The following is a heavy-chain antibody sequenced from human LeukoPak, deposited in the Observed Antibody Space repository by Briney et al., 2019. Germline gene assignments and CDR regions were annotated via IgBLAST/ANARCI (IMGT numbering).Heavy chain of an antibody. Sequence: GGSLRLSCVASGFTFSSYSMNWVRQAPGKGLEWVSYISITSDTIYYAESVKGRFTISRDNAKNSLSLQMNSLRGEDTAVYYCARGDRVGVTTGHFDYWGQGTLVTVSS. CDR1: GFTFSSYS. CDR3: ARGDRVGVTTGHFDY. V-gene: IGHV3-48*01. D-gene: IGHD1-26*01. CDR2: ISITSDTI. J-gene: IGHJ4*02.